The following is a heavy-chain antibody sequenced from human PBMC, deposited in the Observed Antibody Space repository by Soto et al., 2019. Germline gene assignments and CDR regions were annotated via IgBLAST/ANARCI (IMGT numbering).Heavy chain of an antibody. CDR3: AREKYIGSYVGARDFDL. D-gene: IGHD1-26*01. CDR1: GFTVSSNY. CDR2: IYSGGST. J-gene: IGHJ2*01. V-gene: IGHV3-53*01. Sequence: EVQLVESGGGLIQPGGSLRLSCAASGFTVSSNYMSWVRQAPGKGLEWVSGIYSGGSTYYADSVKGRFTISRDNSKNTLYLQMNSLRAEDTAVYYCAREKYIGSYVGARDFDLWCRGTLVTVSS.